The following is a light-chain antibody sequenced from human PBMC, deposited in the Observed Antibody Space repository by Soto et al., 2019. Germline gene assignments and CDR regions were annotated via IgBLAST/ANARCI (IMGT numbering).Light chain of an antibody. V-gene: IGKV1-8*01. Sequence: AIRMTQSPSSFSASTGDRATITCRASQGISSSLAWYQQKPVKAPKLLLYAASTLQSGVPSRFSGSGSGTDFNLTISCPQSEDFATADYQQYYNYPHKFSNGTEVEVK. J-gene: IGKJ1*01. CDR1: QGISSS. CDR2: AAS. CDR3: QQYYNYPHK.